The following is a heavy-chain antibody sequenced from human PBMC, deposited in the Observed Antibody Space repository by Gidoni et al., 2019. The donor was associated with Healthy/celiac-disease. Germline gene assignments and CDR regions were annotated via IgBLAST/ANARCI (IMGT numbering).Heavy chain of an antibody. CDR2: SSGSGGST. Sequence: EVQLLESGGGLVQPGGSLRLSCAASGFTFSSYAMSWVRQAPGKGLEWDSASSGSGGSTNYADSVKGRFTISRDKSKNTLYLQMNSLRVEDTAVYYCVKGGGRWLQSWPDYWGQGTLVTVSS. CDR1: GFTFSSYA. V-gene: IGHV3-23*01. CDR3: VKGGGRWLQSWPDY. J-gene: IGHJ4*02. D-gene: IGHD3-16*01.